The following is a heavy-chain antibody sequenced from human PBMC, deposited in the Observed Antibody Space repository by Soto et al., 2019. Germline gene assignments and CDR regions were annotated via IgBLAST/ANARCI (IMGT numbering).Heavy chain of an antibody. J-gene: IGHJ6*02. Sequence: SETLSLTCTVSGGSISSGDYYWSWIRQPPGKGLEWIGYIYYSGSTYYNPSLKSRVTISVDTSKNQFSLKLSSVTAADTAVYYCARDRITIFGVVIKGGYYGMDVWGQGTTVTVSS. CDR3: ARDRITIFGVVIKGGYYGMDV. D-gene: IGHD3-3*01. CDR2: IYYSGST. CDR1: GGSISSGDYY. V-gene: IGHV4-30-4*01.